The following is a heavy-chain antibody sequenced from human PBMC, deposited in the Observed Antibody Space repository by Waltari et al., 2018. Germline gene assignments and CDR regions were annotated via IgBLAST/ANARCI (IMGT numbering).Heavy chain of an antibody. D-gene: IGHD4-4*01. V-gene: IGHV4-38-2*02. CDR1: GYSISSGYY. J-gene: IGHJ4*02. Sequence: QVQLQESGPGLVKPSETLSLTCAVSGYSISSGYYWGWIRQPPGKGLEWIGSIYHSGSTYSNPSLKSRVTISVDTSKNQFSLKLSSVTAADTAVYYCARDPPRGGSNYLRSGVDYWGQGTLVTVSS. CDR3: ARDPPRGGSNYLRSGVDY. CDR2: IYHSGST.